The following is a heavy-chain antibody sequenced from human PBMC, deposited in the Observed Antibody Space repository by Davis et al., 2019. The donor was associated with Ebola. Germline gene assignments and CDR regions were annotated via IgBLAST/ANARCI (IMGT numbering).Heavy chain of an antibody. CDR1: GFAFSGSA. V-gene: IGHV3-73*01. Sequence: GESLKISCAASGFAFSGSAMHWVRQASGKGLEWVGRIRSKANSYATAYAASVKGRFTISRDNSKNTLYLQMNSLRAKDTAVYYCARQGRDGYNYSLAYWGQGTLVTVSS. CDR3: ARQGRDGYNYSLAY. D-gene: IGHD5-24*01. CDR2: IRSKANSYAT. J-gene: IGHJ4*02.